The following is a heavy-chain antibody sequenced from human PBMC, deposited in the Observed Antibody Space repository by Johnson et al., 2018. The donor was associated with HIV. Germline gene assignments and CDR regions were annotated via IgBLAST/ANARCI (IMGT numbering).Heavy chain of an antibody. V-gene: IGHV3-30*04. CDR1: GFTFSSYA. Sequence: QVQLLESGGGVVQPARSLRLSCAASGFTFSSYAMHWVRQAPGTGLELVAVISYDRRNNYYADSVTGRFTISTDNSKNTLYLQMNSLRAEDTAVYYCARDTTSGLDGSSWDGAFDIWGQGTMVTVSS. J-gene: IGHJ3*02. CDR3: ARDTTSGLDGSSWDGAFDI. D-gene: IGHD6-13*01. CDR2: ISYDRRNN.